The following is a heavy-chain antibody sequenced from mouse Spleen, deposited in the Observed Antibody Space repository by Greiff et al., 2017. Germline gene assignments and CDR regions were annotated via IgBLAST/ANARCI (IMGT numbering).Heavy chain of an antibody. V-gene: IGHV5-12*02. CDR1: GFTFSDYY. Sequence: EVKLMESGGGLVQPGGSLKLSCATSGFTFSDYYMYWVRQTPEKRLEWVAFISNGGGSTYYPDTVKGRCTISRDNAKNTLYLQMSRLKSEDTAMYYCARQLTGTDAMDYWGQGTSVTVSS. CDR3: ARQLTGTDAMDY. D-gene: IGHD4-1*01. J-gene: IGHJ4*01. CDR2: ISNGGGST.